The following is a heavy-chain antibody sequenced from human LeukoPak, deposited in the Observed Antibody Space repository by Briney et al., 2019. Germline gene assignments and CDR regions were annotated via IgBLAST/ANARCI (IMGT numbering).Heavy chain of an antibody. V-gene: IGHV4-61*01. CDR3: ARRGRIVPAAWFDP. CDR1: GGSVSSGSYY. J-gene: IGHJ5*02. D-gene: IGHD2-2*01. CDR2: IYYSGST. Sequence: PSETLSLTCTVSGGSVSSGSYYWSWIRQPPGKGLEWIGYIYYSGSTNYNPSLKSRVTISVDTSKNQFSLKLSSVTAADTAVYYCARRGRIVPAAWFDPWGQGTLVTVSS.